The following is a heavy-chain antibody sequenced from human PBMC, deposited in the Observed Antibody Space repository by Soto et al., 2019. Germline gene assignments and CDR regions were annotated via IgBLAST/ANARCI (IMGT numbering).Heavy chain of an antibody. CDR3: VRQVLGSDGY. J-gene: IGHJ4*02. V-gene: IGHV3-7*01. CDR2: INQDGSAK. Sequence: EVQLEESGGGLAQPGGSLRLSCAASGFTFRSSWMNWVRQAPGEGLEWVANINQDGSAKNYVDSVKGRFTISRDNAKNSLSLQMKSLRAEDTAVYYCVRQVLGSDGYWGQGTLVTVSS. D-gene: IGHD2-8*02. CDR1: GFTFRSSW.